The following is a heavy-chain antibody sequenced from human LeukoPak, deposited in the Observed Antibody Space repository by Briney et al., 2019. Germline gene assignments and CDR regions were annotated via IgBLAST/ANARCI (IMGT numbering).Heavy chain of an antibody. CDR2: ISSRSGSS. J-gene: IGHJ3*02. V-gene: IGHV3-11*05. D-gene: IGHD3-16*01. CDR1: GFTFSDYY. CDR3: ARVDTYGFDI. Sequence: GGSLRLSCAASGFTFSDYYMSWIRQAPGKGLEWVSYISSRSGSSNYADSVKGRFTISRDNAENSLYVQMNSLRAEDTALYYCARVDTYGFDIWGQGTMVTVSP.